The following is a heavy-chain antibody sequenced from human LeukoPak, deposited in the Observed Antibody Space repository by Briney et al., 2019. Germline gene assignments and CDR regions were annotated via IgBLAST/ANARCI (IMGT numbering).Heavy chain of an antibody. D-gene: IGHD2-15*01. CDR1: GFTFSSYA. CDR3: ANAEAAGY. V-gene: IGHV3-23*01. CDR2: ISGSGGST. J-gene: IGHJ4*02. Sequence: GGSLRLSCAASGFTFSSYAMSWVRQAPGKGLEWVSAISGSGGSTYYADSVKGRFTISRDNSKTTLYLQMNRRRAEDTAVYYCANAEAAGYWGQGTLVTVSS.